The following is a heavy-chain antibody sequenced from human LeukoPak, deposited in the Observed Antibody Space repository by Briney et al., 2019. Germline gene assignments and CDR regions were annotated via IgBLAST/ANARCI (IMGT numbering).Heavy chain of an antibody. CDR1: GGSISSYY. J-gene: IGHJ4*02. Sequence: PSETLSLTCTVSGGSISSYYWSWIRQPPGKGLEWIGYIYYSGSTNYNPSLKSRVTISVDTSKNQFSLKLSSVTAADTAVYYCARGWVARTGYFDYWGQGTLVTVSS. CDR3: ARGWVARTGYFDY. D-gene: IGHD5-12*01. V-gene: IGHV4-59*01. CDR2: IYYSGST.